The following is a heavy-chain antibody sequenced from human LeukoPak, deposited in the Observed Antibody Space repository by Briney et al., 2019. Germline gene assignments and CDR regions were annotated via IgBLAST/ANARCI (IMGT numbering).Heavy chain of an antibody. CDR3: AQSGNGHAHFDY. CDR2: IRWDGSNT. J-gene: IGHJ4*02. Sequence: PGGSLRLSCAASGFTFDDYTMHWVRHAPGKGLEGVSVIRWDGSNTYYVDSVKGRLTISRDNSKNSLYLQMNSLRIEDTALYYCAQSGNGHAHFDYWGQGTLVTVSS. CDR1: GFTFDDYT. V-gene: IGHV3-43*01. D-gene: IGHD4-23*01.